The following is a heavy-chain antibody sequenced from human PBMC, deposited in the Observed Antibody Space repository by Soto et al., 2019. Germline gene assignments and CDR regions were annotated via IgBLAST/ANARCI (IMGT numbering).Heavy chain of an antibody. D-gene: IGHD3-3*01. CDR3: ARGRDFWTGLIRYAFDI. Sequence: TSETLSLTCTVSGGSISSGDFYWSWIRQSPGKGLEWIGYIYNSGSTYYKTSLKSRVSISIDTSKNQFSLKLTSVTAADTAVYYCARGRDFWTGLIRYAFDIWGQGTMVTVSS. V-gene: IGHV4-30-4*01. J-gene: IGHJ3*02. CDR2: IYNSGST. CDR1: GGSISSGDFY.